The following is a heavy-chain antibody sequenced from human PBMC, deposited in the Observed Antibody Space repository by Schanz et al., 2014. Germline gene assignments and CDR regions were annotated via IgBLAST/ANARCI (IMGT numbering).Heavy chain of an antibody. J-gene: IGHJ4*02. CDR2: IGVDGTTT. V-gene: IGHV3-23*01. D-gene: IGHD1-1*01. CDR1: GFAFSSYG. Sequence: EVQLLESGGGLVQPGGSLRLSCAAPGFAFSSYGMNWLRQAPGKGLEWVSVIGVDGTTTYYADSVKGRFTISRDNSKNTLYLQMDSLRAEDTAVYFCAKKVPAYNPFDSWGQGTLVTVSS. CDR3: AKKVPAYNPFDS.